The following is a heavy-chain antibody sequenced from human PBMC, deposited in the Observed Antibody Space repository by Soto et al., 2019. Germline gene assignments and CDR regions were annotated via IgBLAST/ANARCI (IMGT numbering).Heavy chain of an antibody. J-gene: IGHJ4*02. D-gene: IGHD3-10*01. CDR1: GFTFSSYG. Sequence: GGSLRLPCAASGFTFSSYGIHWVRQAPGKGLEWVAVIWYDGTNKFYADSVKGRFTISRDNSKNTLYLEMNSLRAEDTAVYYCARGRGVQVAVARGVMRETDCWGQGTLVTVSS. V-gene: IGHV3-33*01. CDR2: IWYDGTNK. CDR3: ARGRGVQVAVARGVMRETDC.